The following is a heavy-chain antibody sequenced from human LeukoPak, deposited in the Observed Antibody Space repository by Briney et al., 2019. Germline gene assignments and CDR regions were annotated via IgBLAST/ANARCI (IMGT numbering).Heavy chain of an antibody. CDR1: GFTVSSNY. V-gene: IGHV3-66*02. J-gene: IGHJ6*02. D-gene: IGHD2-2*01. CDR2: IYSGGST. CDR3: ARAAGVQLLFYGMDV. Sequence: GGSLRLTCAASGFTVSSNYMSRVRQAPGKGLGWVSVIYSGGSTYYADSVKGRFTISRDNSKNTLYLQMNSLRAEDTAMYYCARAAGVQLLFYGMDVWGQGTTVTVSS.